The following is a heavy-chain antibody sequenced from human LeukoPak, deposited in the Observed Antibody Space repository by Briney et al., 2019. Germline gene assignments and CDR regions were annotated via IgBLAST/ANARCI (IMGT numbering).Heavy chain of an antibody. CDR3: ARPHDYGDFGDAFDI. CDR2: IYPGDSGT. CDR1: GYSFTNYW. Sequence: GESLKISCVGSGYSFTNYWIGWVRQMPGKGLEWMGIIYPGDSGTRYSPSFQGHVTISADKSISTAYLQWNSLKASDTAMYYCARPHDYGDFGDAFDIWGQGTLVTVSS. D-gene: IGHD4-17*01. V-gene: IGHV5-51*01. J-gene: IGHJ3*02.